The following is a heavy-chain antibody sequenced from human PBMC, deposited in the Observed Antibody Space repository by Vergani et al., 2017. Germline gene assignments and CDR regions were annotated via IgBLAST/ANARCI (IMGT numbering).Heavy chain of an antibody. V-gene: IGHV3-21*01. D-gene: IGHD6-19*01. CDR3: ARSVAVAGVDY. CDR1: GFTFSSYA. Sequence: VQLVESGGGVVQPGRSLRLSCAASGFTFSSYAMHWVRQAPGKGLEWVSSISSSSSYIYYADSVKGRFTISRDNAKNSLYLQMNSLRAEDTAVYYCARSVAVAGVDYWGQGTLVTVSS. J-gene: IGHJ4*02. CDR2: ISSSSSYI.